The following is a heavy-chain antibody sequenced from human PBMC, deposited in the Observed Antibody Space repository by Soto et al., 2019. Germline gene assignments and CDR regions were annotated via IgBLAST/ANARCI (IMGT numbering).Heavy chain of an antibody. D-gene: IGHD3-3*01. V-gene: IGHV4-59*12. J-gene: IGHJ4*02. CDR3: AREKWIFGVLVHQYYFAY. Sequence: SETLSLTCTVSGGSISSYYWSWIRQPPGKGLEWIGYIYYSGSTNYNPSLKSRVTISVDTSKNQFSLKLSSVTAADTAVYFCAREKWIFGVLVHQYYFAYWGQGTLVTVSS. CDR1: GGSISSYY. CDR2: IYYSGST.